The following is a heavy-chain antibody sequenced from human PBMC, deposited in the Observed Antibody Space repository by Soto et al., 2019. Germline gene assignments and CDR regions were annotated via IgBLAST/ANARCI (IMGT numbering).Heavy chain of an antibody. D-gene: IGHD6-19*01. CDR2: ISASGGAT. Sequence: PGGSLRLSCAGSGFTFSNYAMSWVRQAPGKGLEWVSGISASGGATYYADSVKGRFTISRDNSKNTHSLQMNSLRAEDTAVYYCARVSATGWHVNGRDYFDHWGLGTLVTVSS. V-gene: IGHV3-23*01. CDR1: GFTFSNYA. J-gene: IGHJ4*02. CDR3: ARVSATGWHVNGRDYFDH.